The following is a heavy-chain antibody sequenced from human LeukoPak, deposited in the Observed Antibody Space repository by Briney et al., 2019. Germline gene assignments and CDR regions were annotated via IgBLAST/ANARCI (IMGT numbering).Heavy chain of an antibody. Sequence: GGSLRLSCAASGFSFDTYALSWVRQAPGRGLEWVSGIRSGGSSTYYADSVKGRFTISRDSSKNTLYLQMKSLRAVDTAVYYCAKELERTLLEYWGQGTLVTVSS. CDR2: IRSGGSST. V-gene: IGHV3-23*01. D-gene: IGHD1-1*01. J-gene: IGHJ4*02. CDR1: GFSFDTYA. CDR3: AKELERTLLEY.